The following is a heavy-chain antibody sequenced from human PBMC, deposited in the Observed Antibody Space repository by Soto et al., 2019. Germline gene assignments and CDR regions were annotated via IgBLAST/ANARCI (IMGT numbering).Heavy chain of an antibody. D-gene: IGHD2-21*01. Sequence: GASVKVSCKASGYTFTSYGISWVRQAPGQGLEWMGWISAYNGNTNYAQKLQGRVTMTTDTSTSTAYMELRSLRSDDTAVYYCARDRPIDVVVIAMFDYWGQGTLVTVSS. CDR2: ISAYNGNT. V-gene: IGHV1-18*01. J-gene: IGHJ4*02. CDR3: ARDRPIDVVVIAMFDY. CDR1: GYTFTSYG.